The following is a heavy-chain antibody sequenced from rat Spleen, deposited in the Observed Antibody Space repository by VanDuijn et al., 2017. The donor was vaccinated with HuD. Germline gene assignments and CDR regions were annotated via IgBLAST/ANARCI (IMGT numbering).Heavy chain of an antibody. Sequence: VQLKESGPGLVQPSQTLSLTCTVSGFSLTSNSVSWVRQFPKRGLEWVAIIIYDGSGTFYRDSVKGRFTISRDNAKNTLSLQMDSLRTEDTATYYCATPTPGIPFAYWGQGTLVTVSS. CDR3: ATPTPGIPFAY. D-gene: IGHD1-4*01. V-gene: IGHV5S10*01. J-gene: IGHJ3*01. CDR2: IIYDGSGT. CDR1: GFSLTSNS.